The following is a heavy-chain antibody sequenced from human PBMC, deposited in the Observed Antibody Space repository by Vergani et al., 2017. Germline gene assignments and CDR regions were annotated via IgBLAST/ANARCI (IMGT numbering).Heavy chain of an antibody. J-gene: IGHJ4*03. Sequence: EVQLLESGGDLVQPGGSLRLSCAASGFTFSSYAMSWVRQAPGKGLEWVSAISGSGGSTYYADSVKGRFTISRDNSKNTLYLQMNSLRAEDTAVYYCAKAYSSGWYRQGVSFDYWGQGTLVTVSS. CDR1: GFTFSSYA. V-gene: IGHV3-23*01. D-gene: IGHD6-19*01. CDR2: ISGSGGST. CDR3: AKAYSSGWYRQGVSFDY.